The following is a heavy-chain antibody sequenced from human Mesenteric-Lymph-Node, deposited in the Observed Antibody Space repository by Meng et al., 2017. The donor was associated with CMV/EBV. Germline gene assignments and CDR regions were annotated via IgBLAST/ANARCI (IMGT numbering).Heavy chain of an antibody. CDR3: ARDQGYCSSTSCPGRTYGMDV. CDR2: IRYDGSNK. Sequence: GGSLRLSCAASGFTFSSYGMHWVRQAPGKGLEWVAFIRYDGSNKYYADSVKGRFTISRDNSKNTLYLQMNSLRAEDTAVYYCARDQGYCSSTSCPGRTYGMDVWGQGTTVTVSS. CDR1: GFTFSSYG. J-gene: IGHJ6*02. D-gene: IGHD2-2*01. V-gene: IGHV3-30*02.